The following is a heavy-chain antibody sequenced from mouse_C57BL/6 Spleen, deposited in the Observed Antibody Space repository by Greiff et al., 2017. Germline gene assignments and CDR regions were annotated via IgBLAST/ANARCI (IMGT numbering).Heavy chain of an antibody. Sequence: VQLKESGGDLVKPGGSLKLSCAASGFTFSSYGMSWVRQTPDKRLEWVATISSGGSYTYYPDRVKGRFTISIDNAKNTRYLQMSSLKSEDTAMAYCARGGPDGGFDYWGQGTTLTVSS. CDR2: ISSGGSYT. CDR3: ARGGPDGGFDY. CDR1: GFTFSSYG. J-gene: IGHJ2*01. V-gene: IGHV5-6*01.